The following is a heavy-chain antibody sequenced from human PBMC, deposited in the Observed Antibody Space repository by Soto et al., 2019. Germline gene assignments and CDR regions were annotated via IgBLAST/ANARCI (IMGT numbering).Heavy chain of an antibody. CDR1: GGTFSSYT. Sequence: ASVKVSCKASGGTFSSYTISWVRQAPGQGLEWMGRIIPILGIANYAQKFQGRVTITADKSTSTAYMELSSLRSEDTAVYYCARDGTRYYFDYWGQGTLVTVSS. CDR2: IIPILGIA. J-gene: IGHJ4*02. V-gene: IGHV1-69*04. CDR3: ARDGTRYYFDY. D-gene: IGHD1-1*01.